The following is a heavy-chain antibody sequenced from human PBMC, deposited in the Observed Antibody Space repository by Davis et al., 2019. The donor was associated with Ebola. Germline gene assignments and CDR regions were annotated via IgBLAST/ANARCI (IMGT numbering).Heavy chain of an antibody. CDR3: ARDRAKNYYDSSGYNYYYYYGMDV. D-gene: IGHD3-22*01. V-gene: IGHV3-30*03. CDR2: ISYDGSNK. Sequence: GGSLRLSCAASGFTFSSYGMHWVRQAPGKGLEWVAVISYDGSNKYYADSVKGRFTISRDNSKNTLYLQMNSLRAEDTAVYYCARDRAKNYYDSSGYNYYYYYGMDVWGQGTTVTVSS. J-gene: IGHJ6*02. CDR1: GFTFSSYG.